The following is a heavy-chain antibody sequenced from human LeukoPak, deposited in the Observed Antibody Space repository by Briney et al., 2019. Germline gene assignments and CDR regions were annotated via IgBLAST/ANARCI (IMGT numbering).Heavy chain of an antibody. V-gene: IGHV1-18*04. J-gene: IGHJ4*02. D-gene: IGHD4-17*01. CDR1: GYTFTSYG. CDR2: ISAYNGNT. CDR3: ARGWSTVPTDY. Sequence: GASVKVSCKASGYTFTSYGISWVGQPPPRGLEWMGWISAYNGNTNYAQKLQGRVTMTTDTSTSTAYMELRSLRSDDTAVYYCARGWSTVPTDYWGQGTLVTVSS.